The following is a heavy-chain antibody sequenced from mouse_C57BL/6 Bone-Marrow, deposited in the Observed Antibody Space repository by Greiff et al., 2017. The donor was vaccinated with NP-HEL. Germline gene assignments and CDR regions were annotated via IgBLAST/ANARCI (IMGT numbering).Heavy chain of an antibody. V-gene: IGHV5-4*01. Sequence: EVQVVESGGGLVKPGGSLKLSCAASGFTFSSYAMSWVRQTPEKRLEWVATISDGGSYTYYPDNVKGRFTISRDNAKNNLYLQMSHLKSEDTAMYYCARDRGNPYWYFDVWGTGTTVTVSS. CDR1: GFTFSSYA. J-gene: IGHJ1*03. D-gene: IGHD2-1*01. CDR2: ISDGGSYT. CDR3: ARDRGNPYWYFDV.